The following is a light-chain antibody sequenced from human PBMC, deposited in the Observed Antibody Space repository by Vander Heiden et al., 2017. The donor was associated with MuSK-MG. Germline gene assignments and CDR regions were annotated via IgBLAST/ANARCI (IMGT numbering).Light chain of an antibody. CDR1: QGISNY. CDR2: AAS. Sequence: IQMTQAPSSLSASVGDRVTITCRASQGISNYLAWYQQKPGKVPKLLVYAASTLQSGIPSRFSGSGSGTDFTLTISSLQPEDVGTYYCQKYNSVPRTFGPGTKVDIK. CDR3: QKYNSVPRT. J-gene: IGKJ3*01. V-gene: IGKV1-27*01.